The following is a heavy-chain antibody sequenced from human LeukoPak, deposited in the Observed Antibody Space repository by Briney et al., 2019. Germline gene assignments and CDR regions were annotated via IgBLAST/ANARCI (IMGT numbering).Heavy chain of an antibody. V-gene: IGHV3-33*01. CDR2: IWYDGSNK. D-gene: IGHD3-10*01. J-gene: IGHJ4*02. Sequence: GGSLRLSCAASGFTFSSYGMHWVRQAPGKGLEWVAVIWYDGSNKYYADSVKGRFTISRDNSKNTLYLQMNSLRAEDTAVYYCARAGWSAPAGTYYFDSWGQGTLVTVSS. CDR1: GFTFSSYG. CDR3: ARAGWSAPAGTYYFDS.